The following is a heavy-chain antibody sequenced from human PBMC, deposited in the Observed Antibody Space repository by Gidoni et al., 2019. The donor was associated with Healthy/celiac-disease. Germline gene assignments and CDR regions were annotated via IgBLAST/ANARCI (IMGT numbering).Heavy chain of an antibody. CDR2: IYYSGST. CDR1: GGSISSSSYD. Sequence: QLQLQESGPGLAKPSETLSLTCTVSGGSISSSSYDWGWLRQHPGKGLEWIGSIYYSGSTYYNPSLNSRVTISVDTSKNQFSLKLSSVTAADTAVYYCARNGRRDGYNPGDYYYYGMDVWGQGTTVTVSS. J-gene: IGHJ6*02. V-gene: IGHV4-39*01. CDR3: ARNGRRDGYNPGDYYYYGMDV. D-gene: IGHD5-12*01.